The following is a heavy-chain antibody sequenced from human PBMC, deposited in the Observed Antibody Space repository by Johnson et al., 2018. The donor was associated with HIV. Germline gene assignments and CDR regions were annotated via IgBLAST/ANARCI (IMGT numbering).Heavy chain of an antibody. CDR1: GFPFDDYA. D-gene: IGHD1-26*01. J-gene: IGHJ3*02. Sequence: VQLVESGGGLVQPGRSLRLSCAASGFPFDDYAMHWVRQAPGQGLEWVSGISWNSGSIGYADSVKGRFTISRDNAKNSLYLQMNSLRAEDTALYYCAKALLMGWEQTDAFDIWGQGTMVTVSS. V-gene: IGHV3-9*01. CDR3: AKALLMGWEQTDAFDI. CDR2: ISWNSGSI.